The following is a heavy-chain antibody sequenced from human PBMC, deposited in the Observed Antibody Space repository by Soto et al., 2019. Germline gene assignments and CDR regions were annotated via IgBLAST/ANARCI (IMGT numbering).Heavy chain of an antibody. D-gene: IGHD3-22*01. Sequence: PSETLSLTCTVSGGSISSGGYYWSWIRQHPGKGLEWIGYIYYSGSTYYNPSLKSRVTISVDTSKNQFSLKLSSVTAADTAVYYCARGSTYYYDSSGYYSNWFDPWGQGTLVTVPQ. CDR2: IYYSGST. CDR1: GGSISSGGYY. J-gene: IGHJ5*02. V-gene: IGHV4-31*03. CDR3: ARGSTYYYDSSGYYSNWFDP.